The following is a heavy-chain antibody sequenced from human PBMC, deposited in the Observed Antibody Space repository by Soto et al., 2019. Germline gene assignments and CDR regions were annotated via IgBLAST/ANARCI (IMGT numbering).Heavy chain of an antibody. J-gene: IGHJ5*02. V-gene: IGHV1-58*01. Sequence: ASVKVSCKASGFTFTSSAVQWVRQARGQRLEWIGWIVVGSGNTNYAQKFQERVTITRDMSTSTAYMELSSLRSEDTAVYYCAAGATPDYDILTGPGATNWFDPWGQGTLVTVSS. CDR1: GFTFTSSA. CDR2: IVVGSGNT. D-gene: IGHD3-9*01. CDR3: AAGATPDYDILTGPGATNWFDP.